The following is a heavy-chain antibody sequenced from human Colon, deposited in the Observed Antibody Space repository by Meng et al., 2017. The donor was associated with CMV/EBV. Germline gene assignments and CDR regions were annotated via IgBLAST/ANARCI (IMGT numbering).Heavy chain of an antibody. CDR2: INSDTGDT. J-gene: IGHJ6*02. D-gene: IGHD2-21*01. CDR1: GYTFSGYY. Sequence: ASVKVSCKAFGYTFSGYYMQWVRQAPGQGLEYMGWINSDTGDTKYAQKFQGRVTMTRNTSISTAYMELSSLRSEDTAVYYCARVYCGGDCYDYYYYGMDVWGQGTTVTVSS. CDR3: ARVYCGGDCYDYYYYGMDV. V-gene: IGHV1-2*02.